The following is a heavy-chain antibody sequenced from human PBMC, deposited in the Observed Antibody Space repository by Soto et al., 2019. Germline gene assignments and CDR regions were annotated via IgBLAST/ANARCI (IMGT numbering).Heavy chain of an antibody. CDR1: GGSFSGYY. D-gene: IGHD6-13*01. Sequence: SETLSLTCAVYGGSFSGYYWSWIRQPPGKGLEWIGEINHSGSTNYNPSLKSRVTISVDTSKNQFSLKLSSVTAADTAVYYCARGGGTVKLAAAVASDYWGQGTLVTVSS. CDR3: ARGGGTVKLAAAVASDY. V-gene: IGHV4-34*01. J-gene: IGHJ4*02. CDR2: INHSGST.